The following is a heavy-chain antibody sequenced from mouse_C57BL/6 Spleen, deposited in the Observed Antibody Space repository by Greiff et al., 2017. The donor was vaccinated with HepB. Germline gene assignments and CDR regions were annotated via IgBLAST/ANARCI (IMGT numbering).Heavy chain of an antibody. Sequence: VQLQQSGPGLVQPSQSLSITCTVSGFSLTSYGVHWVRQSPGKGLEWLGVIWSGGSTDYNAACLARLSISKDNSKSQVFFKMNSLQADDTAIYYCARNFRQASLLAMDYWGQGTSVTVSS. V-gene: IGHV2-2*01. CDR2: IWSGGST. D-gene: IGHD3-2*02. J-gene: IGHJ4*01. CDR1: GFSLTSYG. CDR3: ARNFRQASLLAMDY.